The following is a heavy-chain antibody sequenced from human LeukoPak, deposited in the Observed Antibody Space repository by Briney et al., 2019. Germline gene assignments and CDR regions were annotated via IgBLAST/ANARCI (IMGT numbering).Heavy chain of an antibody. CDR3: ARGYGSGSYIPGY. CDR1: GFTFSSYS. Sequence: PGGSLRLSCAASGFTFSSYSMNWVRQAPGKGLEWVSSISSSSGYIYYADSVKGRFTISRDNAKNSLYLQMNSLRAEDTAVYYCARGYGSGSYIPGYWGQGTLVTVSS. CDR2: ISSSSGYI. J-gene: IGHJ4*02. V-gene: IGHV3-21*01. D-gene: IGHD3-10*01.